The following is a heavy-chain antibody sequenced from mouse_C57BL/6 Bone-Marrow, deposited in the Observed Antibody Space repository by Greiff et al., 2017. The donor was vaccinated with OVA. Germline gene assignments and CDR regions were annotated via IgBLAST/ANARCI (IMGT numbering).Heavy chain of an antibody. D-gene: IGHD1-1*01. J-gene: IGHJ2*01. V-gene: IGHV1-69*01. CDR1: GYTFTSYW. Sequence: QVQLQQPGAELVMPGASVKLSCKASGYTFTSYWMHWVKQRPGQGLEWLGEIDPSDSYTNYNQKFKGKSTLTVDKSSSTAYMQLSSLTSEDSAVYYCASDYYGSSYPFDYWGQGTTLTVSS. CDR3: ASDYYGSSYPFDY. CDR2: IDPSDSYT.